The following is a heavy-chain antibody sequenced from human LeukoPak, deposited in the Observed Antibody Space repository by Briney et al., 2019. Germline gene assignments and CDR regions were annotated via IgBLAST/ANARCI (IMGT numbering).Heavy chain of an antibody. D-gene: IGHD1-26*01. CDR3: AKDRSGSFQFDY. CDR2: IRYDGSNK. CDR1: GFTFSSYG. J-gene: IGHJ4*02. Sequence: GGSLRLSCAASGFTFSSYGMHWVRQAPGRGLEWVAFIRYDGSNKYYADSVKGRFTISRDNSKNTLYLQMNSLRAEDTAVYYCAKDRSGSFQFDYWGQGTLVTVSS. V-gene: IGHV3-30*02.